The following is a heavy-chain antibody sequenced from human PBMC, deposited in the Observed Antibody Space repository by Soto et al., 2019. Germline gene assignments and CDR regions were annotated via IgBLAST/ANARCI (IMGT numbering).Heavy chain of an antibody. CDR2: IDGSGGST. J-gene: IGHJ4*02. CDR3: ARPAVAVAVKGYFDY. D-gene: IGHD6-19*01. Sequence: LRLSCAASGFTFRSYAMNWVRQASGKGLEWVSVIDGSGGSTYYADSVKGRFTISRDNSKNTLYLQMNSLRAEDTAVYYCARPAVAVAVKGYFDYWGQGTLVTVSS. V-gene: IGHV3-23*01. CDR1: GFTFRSYA.